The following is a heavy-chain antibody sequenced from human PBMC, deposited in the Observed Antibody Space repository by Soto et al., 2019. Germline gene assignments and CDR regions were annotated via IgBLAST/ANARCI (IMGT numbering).Heavy chain of an antibody. CDR1: GGTFNNYV. D-gene: IGHD6-13*01. V-gene: IGHV1-69*06. Sequence: ASVKVSCKASGGTFNNYVINWVRQAPGQGLEWMAGIIPIFGTPNYAQKFQGRVTITADKSTSTAYMELNSLRSEDTAVYYCAGRCAGTKCLAHFDYWGQGTLVTVSS. CDR3: AGRCAGTKCLAHFDY. J-gene: IGHJ4*02. CDR2: IIPIFGTP.